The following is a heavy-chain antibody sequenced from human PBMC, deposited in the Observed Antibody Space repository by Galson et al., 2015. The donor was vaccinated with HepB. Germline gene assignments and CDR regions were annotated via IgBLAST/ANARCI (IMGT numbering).Heavy chain of an antibody. V-gene: IGHV3-48*01. J-gene: IGHJ6*02. D-gene: IGHD3-16*01. CDR3: ARNPASYDYYNMDV. Sequence: SLRLSCAASGFSFMSHSMNWVRHSPGKGLEWLAYISSGGTKYYADSARGRFTISRDNAKKSMYLHMSSLRVEDTAVYYCARNPASYDYYNMDVWGQGTTVTVSS. CDR1: GFSFMSHS. CDR2: ISSGGTK.